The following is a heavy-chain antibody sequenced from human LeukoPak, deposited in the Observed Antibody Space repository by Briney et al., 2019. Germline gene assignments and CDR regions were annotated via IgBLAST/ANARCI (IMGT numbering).Heavy chain of an antibody. CDR1: GGSISSYY. J-gene: IGHJ4*02. CDR2: IYTSGST. D-gene: IGHD1-26*01. CDR3: ARGQVGTTLDYFDY. Sequence: PSETLSLTCSVSGGSISSYYWSWIRQPAGKGLEWIGRIYTSGSTNYNPSLRSRVTMSVDTSKNQFSLKLSSVTAADTAVYYCARGQVGTTLDYFDYWGQGTLVTVSS. V-gene: IGHV4-4*07.